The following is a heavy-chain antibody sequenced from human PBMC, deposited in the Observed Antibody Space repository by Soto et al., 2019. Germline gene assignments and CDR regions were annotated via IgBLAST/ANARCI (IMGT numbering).Heavy chain of an antibody. D-gene: IGHD6-19*01. CDR3: ARYEFGSGWYDYFQY. J-gene: IGHJ4*02. V-gene: IGHV4-59*08. Sequence: QVQLQESGPGLVKPSETLSLTCAVSGGSISGYYWNWIRQPPGKGLEWIGYVSSSGSTKHNPSLKSRVTMSVDTSKNQFSLNLNSVTAADTAVYYSARYEFGSGWYDYFQYWGRGTLVAVSS. CDR1: GGSISGYY. CDR2: VSSSGST.